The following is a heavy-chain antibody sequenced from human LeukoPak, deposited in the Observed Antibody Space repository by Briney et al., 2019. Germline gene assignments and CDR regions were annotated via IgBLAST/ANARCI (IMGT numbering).Heavy chain of an antibody. CDR1: GGSISSYY. CDR3: ARDVSLSFAGALGYDP. D-gene: IGHD3-16*01. Sequence: SETLSLTCTVSGGSISSYYWSWIRQPPGKGLEWIGYIYYSGSTNYKPSLKSRVTISVDTSKNQFSLKLSSVTAEDTAVYYCARDVSLSFAGALGYDPWGQGTLVTVSS. CDR2: IYYSGST. V-gene: IGHV4-59*01. J-gene: IGHJ5*02.